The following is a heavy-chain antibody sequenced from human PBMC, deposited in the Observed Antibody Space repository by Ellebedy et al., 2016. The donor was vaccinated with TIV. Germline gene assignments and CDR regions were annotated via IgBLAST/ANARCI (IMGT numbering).Heavy chain of an antibody. V-gene: IGHV3-7*01. J-gene: IGHJ4*01. CDR3: AGWGDYNY. Sequence: PGGSLRLSCVASGFTFSNYWMNWVRQAPGRGLEWVANINPGGTEKKYVDSVKGRFTMSRDNAKNSVYLQMNSLRVEDTAVYFCAGWGDYNYWGQGTLVTVSS. D-gene: IGHD3-16*01. CDR2: INPGGTEK. CDR1: GFTFSNYW.